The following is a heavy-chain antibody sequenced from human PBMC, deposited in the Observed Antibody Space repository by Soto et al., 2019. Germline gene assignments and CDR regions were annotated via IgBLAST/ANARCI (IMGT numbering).Heavy chain of an antibody. V-gene: IGHV4-31*03. Sequence: QVQLQESGPGLVKPSQTLSLTCTVSVASISSGGYYWSWIRQHPGEGLEWIGYIYYSGSTSYNPSLKRRVTISVDTSNNQFSLKLSSVTDADTAVYYCARESKYDTSGYPPWFAPWGQGTLVTVSS. CDR1: VASISSGGYY. J-gene: IGHJ5*02. CDR2: IYYSGST. CDR3: ARESKYDTSGYPPWFAP. D-gene: IGHD3-22*01.